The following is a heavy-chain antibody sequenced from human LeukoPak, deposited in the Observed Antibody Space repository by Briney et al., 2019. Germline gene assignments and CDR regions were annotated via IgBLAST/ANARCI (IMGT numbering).Heavy chain of an antibody. CDR3: AREGGGSQEEYFDY. CDR2: IYYSGST. V-gene: IGHV4-59*01. D-gene: IGHD3-16*01. CDR1: GGSFSGYY. J-gene: IGHJ4*02. Sequence: SETLSLTCAVYGGSFSGYYWGWIRQPPGKGLEWIGYIYYSGSTNYNPSLKSRVAISVDTSKNQFSLKLSSVTAADTAVYYCAREGGGSQEEYFDYWGQGTLVTVSS.